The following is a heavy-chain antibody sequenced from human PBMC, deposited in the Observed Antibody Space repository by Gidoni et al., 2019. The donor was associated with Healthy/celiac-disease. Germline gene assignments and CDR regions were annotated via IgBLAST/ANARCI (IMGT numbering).Heavy chain of an antibody. CDR1: GLSSSIRGLG. CDR2: IYWDDDK. V-gene: IGHV2-5*02. CDR3: AHSMSYYDLWSGYPYFDY. J-gene: IGHJ4*02. Sequence: HITLKESGPTLVKPTQTLTLTCTFSGLSSSIRGLGVGCLGQLPGKALEWLALIYWDDDKRYSPSLKSRLTITKKTSKNQVMLTMSNMDPVNTATYCCAHSMSYYDLWSGYPYFDYWGQGTLVTVSS. D-gene: IGHD3-3*01.